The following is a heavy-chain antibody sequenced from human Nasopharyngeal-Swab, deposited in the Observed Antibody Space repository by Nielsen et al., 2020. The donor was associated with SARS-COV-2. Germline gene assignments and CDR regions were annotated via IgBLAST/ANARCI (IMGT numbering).Heavy chain of an antibody. Sequence: GGSLRLSCAASGFTFSSYGMHWVRQAPGKGLEWVAVISYDGSNKYYADSVKGRFTISRDNSKNTLYLQMNSLRAEDTAVYYCANGVAAAGTWAFDIWGQGTMVTVSS. V-gene: IGHV3-30*18. CDR1: GFTFSSYG. CDR2: ISYDGSNK. J-gene: IGHJ3*02. CDR3: ANGVAAAGTWAFDI. D-gene: IGHD6-13*01.